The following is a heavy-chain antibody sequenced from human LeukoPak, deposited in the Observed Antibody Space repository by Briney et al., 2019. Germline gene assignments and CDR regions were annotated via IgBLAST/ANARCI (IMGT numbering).Heavy chain of an antibody. CDR1: GGSISSGSYY. V-gene: IGHV4-61*02. D-gene: IGHD4-11*01. J-gene: IGHJ6*03. CDR2: IYTSGST. Sequence: SQTLSLTCTVSGGSISSGSYYWSWIRQPAGKGLEWIGRIYTSGSTNYNPSLKSRVTISVDTSKNQFSLKLSSVTAADTAVYYCARHPDTVTTNYYMDVWGKGTTVTVSS. CDR3: ARHPDTVTTNYYMDV.